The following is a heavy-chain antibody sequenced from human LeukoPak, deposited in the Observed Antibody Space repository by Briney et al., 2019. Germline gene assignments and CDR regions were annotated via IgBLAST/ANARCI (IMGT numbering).Heavy chain of an antibody. V-gene: IGHV3-23*01. CDR3: ATAKYDYGDPVGWFDP. Sequence: PGGSLRLSCAASGFTFSNFAMSWVRQAPGKGLEWVSGIISTGTTYYADSVRGRFTISRDNSKNTLYLLMTSLRVEDTAVYYCATAKYDYGDPVGWFDPWGPGTLVTVSS. CDR1: GFTFSNFA. J-gene: IGHJ5*02. CDR2: IISTGTT. D-gene: IGHD4-17*01.